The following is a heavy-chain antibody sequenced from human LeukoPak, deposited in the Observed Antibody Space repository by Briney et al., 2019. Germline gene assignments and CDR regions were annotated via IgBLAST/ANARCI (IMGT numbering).Heavy chain of an antibody. V-gene: IGHV3-23*01. D-gene: IGHD6-19*01. CDR3: AKPITGGLAVTADWFHP. J-gene: IGHJ5*01. Sequence: GGSLRLSCAASGFAFSFYAMSWLSQPPGKGLEWVSTINANSGTTSYAASVRGRFTISRDNSKNTLYLQVNTLRADDTATYYCAKPITGGLAVTADWFHPWGQGTLVVVSP. CDR2: INANSGTT. CDR1: GFAFSFYA.